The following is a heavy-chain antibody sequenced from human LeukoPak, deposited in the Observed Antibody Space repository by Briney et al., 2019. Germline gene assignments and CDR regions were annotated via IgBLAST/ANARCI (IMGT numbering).Heavy chain of an antibody. V-gene: IGHV4-59*08. J-gene: IGHJ4*02. D-gene: IGHD2-2*01. CDR1: GGSISSNY. Sequence: PSETLSLTCTVSGGSISSNYWSWIRQPPGKGLEWMGYIYHSGSTNYNPSLKSRVTISIDTYKKQFSLKLSSVTAADTAVYYCARFYSTNWGWVDYWGQGTLVTVS. CDR3: ARFYSTNWGWVDY. CDR2: IYHSGST.